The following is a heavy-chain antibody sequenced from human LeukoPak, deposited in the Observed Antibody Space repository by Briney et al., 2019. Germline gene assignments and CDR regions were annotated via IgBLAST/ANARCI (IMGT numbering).Heavy chain of an antibody. Sequence: GGSLRLSCAASGFTFSSYSMNWVRQAPGKGLEWVSSISSSSSYIYYADSVKGRFTISRDNAKNSLYLQMNSLRAEDTAVYYCARGQLVASDAFDIWGQGTMVTVSS. D-gene: IGHD5-12*01. CDR2: ISSSSSYI. CDR3: ARGQLVASDAFDI. CDR1: GFTFSSYS. V-gene: IGHV3-21*01. J-gene: IGHJ3*02.